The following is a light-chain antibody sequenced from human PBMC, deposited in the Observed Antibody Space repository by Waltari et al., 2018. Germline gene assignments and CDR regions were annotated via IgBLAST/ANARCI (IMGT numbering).Light chain of an antibody. CDR3: QQYYSPPYT. CDR2: WAS. Sequence: DIVMTQSPDSLAVSLCERATISCKSSQSVLYNSNNKNYLAWYQHKSGQPPKLLIYWASTRESGVPDRFSGSGSGTDFTLTIGSLQAEDVAVYYCQQYYSPPYTFGQGTKLEIK. J-gene: IGKJ2*01. V-gene: IGKV4-1*01. CDR1: QSVLYNSNNKNY.